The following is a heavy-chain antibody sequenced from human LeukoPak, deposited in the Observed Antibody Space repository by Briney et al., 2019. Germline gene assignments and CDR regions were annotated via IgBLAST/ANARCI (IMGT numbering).Heavy chain of an antibody. J-gene: IGHJ4*02. CDR1: GFTFSDYS. CDR3: ARDWGRGRLDY. V-gene: IGHV3-48*04. Sequence: GGSLRLSCAASGFTFSDYSMNWVRQAPGKGLEWISLISSRSTTVYYADSVKGRFTVSRDNAKNSLSLQMDSLRADDTAMYYCARDWGRGRLDYWGQGTQVTVSS. D-gene: IGHD3-16*01. CDR2: ISSRSTTV.